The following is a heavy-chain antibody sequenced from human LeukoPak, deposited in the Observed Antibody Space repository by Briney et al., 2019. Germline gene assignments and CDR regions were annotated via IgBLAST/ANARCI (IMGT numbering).Heavy chain of an antibody. D-gene: IGHD2-2*01. Sequence: SETLSLTCTVSGGSISSGDYYWSWIRQPPGKGLEWIGYIYYSGSTYYNPSLKSRVTISVDTSKNQFSLKLSSVTAADTAVYYCARTRDANAYYYYCGMDVWGQGTTVTVSS. V-gene: IGHV4-30-4*01. CDR3: ARTRDANAYYYYCGMDV. CDR2: IYYSGST. J-gene: IGHJ6*02. CDR1: GGSISSGDYY.